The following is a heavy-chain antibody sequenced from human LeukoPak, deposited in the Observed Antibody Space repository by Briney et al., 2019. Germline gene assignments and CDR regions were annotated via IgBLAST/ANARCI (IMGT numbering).Heavy chain of an antibody. V-gene: IGHV3-49*04. CDR3: TRGPYYDILTGQPYYFDY. Sequence: GGSLRLSCTASGFTFGDYAMSWVRQAPGKGLEWVGFIRSKAYGGTTEYAASVKGRFTISRDDSKSIAYLQMNSLKTEDTAVYYCTRGPYYDILTGQPYYFDYWGQRTLVTVSS. CDR1: GFTFGDYA. J-gene: IGHJ4*02. D-gene: IGHD3-9*01. CDR2: IRSKAYGGTT.